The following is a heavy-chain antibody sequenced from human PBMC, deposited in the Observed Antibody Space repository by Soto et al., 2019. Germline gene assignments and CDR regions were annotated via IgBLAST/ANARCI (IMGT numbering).Heavy chain of an antibody. CDR1: GFSFTNAW. J-gene: IGHJ4*02. V-gene: IGHV3-15*07. D-gene: IGHD2-15*01. CDR3: TTAGRMGWYSLDY. Sequence: EVQLVESGGGLVKPGESLRLSCAASGFSFTNAWMNWVRQAPGKGLEWVGRIKDKSEGASTDYAAPLKDRFTISRDDSKNILYLQMDSLKTEDTAMYYCTTAGRMGWYSLDYWGQGTLVTVSS. CDR2: IKDKSEGAST.